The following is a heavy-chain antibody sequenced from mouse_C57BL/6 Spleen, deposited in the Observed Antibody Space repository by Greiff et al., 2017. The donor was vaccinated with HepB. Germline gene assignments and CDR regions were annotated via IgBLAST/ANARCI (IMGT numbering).Heavy chain of an antibody. D-gene: IGHD1-1*01. J-gene: IGHJ1*03. Sequence: VQLQQSGAELVRPGASVTLSCKASGYTFTDYEMHWVKQTPVHGLEWIGAIDPANGGTAYNQKFKGKAILTADKSSSTAYMELRSLTSEDSAVYYCTRCYGSSYGYFDVWGTGTTVTVSS. CDR1: GYTFTDYE. CDR2: IDPANGGT. CDR3: TRCYGSSYGYFDV. V-gene: IGHV1-15*01.